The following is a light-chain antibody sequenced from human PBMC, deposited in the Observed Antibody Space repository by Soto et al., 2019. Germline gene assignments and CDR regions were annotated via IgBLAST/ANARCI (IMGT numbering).Light chain of an antibody. CDR2: KAS. J-gene: IGKJ1*01. Sequence: DIQMTQSPSTLSASVGDRVTITCRASQSISSWLAWYQQKPGKAPKLLIYKASSLESGVPSRFSGSGSGTKFTLTISSLQSDDFATYYCQQYNSYPTFGQGTKVEIK. CDR1: QSISSW. CDR3: QQYNSYPT. V-gene: IGKV1-5*03.